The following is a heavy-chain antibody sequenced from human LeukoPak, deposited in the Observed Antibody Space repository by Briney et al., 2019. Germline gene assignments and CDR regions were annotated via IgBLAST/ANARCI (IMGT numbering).Heavy chain of an antibody. V-gene: IGHV3-9*01. CDR3: AKDRDDRSAGASFDY. CDR2: ISWHSGSI. D-gene: IGHD3-22*01. J-gene: IGHJ4*02. Sequence: GGSLRLSCAASGFIFDDYAMHWVRQAPGKGLEWVSGISWHSGSIGYADSVKGRFTISRDNDKNSLYLQMNSLRGEDTALYYCAKDRDDRSAGASFDYWGQGTLVTVSS. CDR1: GFIFDDYA.